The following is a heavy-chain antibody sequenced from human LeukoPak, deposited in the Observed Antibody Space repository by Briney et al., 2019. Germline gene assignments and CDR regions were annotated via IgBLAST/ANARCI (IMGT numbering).Heavy chain of an antibody. Sequence: PGGSLRLSCAASGFTFSSYGMRWVRQAPGKGLEWVAVIWYDGSNKYYADSVKGRFTISRDNSKNTLYLQMNSLRAEDTAVYYCARDQNWDNEYYFDYWGQGTLVTVSS. CDR3: ARDQNWDNEYYFDY. CDR1: GFTFSSYG. J-gene: IGHJ4*02. D-gene: IGHD7-27*01. CDR2: IWYDGSNK. V-gene: IGHV3-33*01.